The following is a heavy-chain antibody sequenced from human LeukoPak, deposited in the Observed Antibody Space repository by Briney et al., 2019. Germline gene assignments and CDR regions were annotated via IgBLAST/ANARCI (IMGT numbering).Heavy chain of an antibody. Sequence: ASVKVSCKASGYTFTSYGISWVRQAPGQGLEWMGWISAYNGNTKYAQKLQGRVTMTTDTSTSTAYMELRSLRSDDTAVYYCARNTYYDFWSGYFNYYYYMDVWGKGTTVTVSS. J-gene: IGHJ6*03. CDR1: GYTFTSYG. V-gene: IGHV1-18*01. CDR3: ARNTYYDFWSGYFNYYYYMDV. D-gene: IGHD3-3*01. CDR2: ISAYNGNT.